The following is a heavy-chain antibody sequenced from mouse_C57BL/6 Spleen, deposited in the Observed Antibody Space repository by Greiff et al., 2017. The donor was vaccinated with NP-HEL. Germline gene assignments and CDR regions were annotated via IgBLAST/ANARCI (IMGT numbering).Heavy chain of an antibody. D-gene: IGHD4-1*01. J-gene: IGHJ4*01. V-gene: IGHV1-52*01. CDR2: IDPSDSET. Sequence: VQLQQPGAELVRPGSSVKLSCKASGYTFTSYWMHWVKQRPIQGLEWIGNIDPSDSETPYNQKFKDKATLTVDKSSSPAYMQLSSLTAEDSTVYYGARGGGTFAMDYWGQGASVTVSS. CDR3: ARGGGTFAMDY. CDR1: GYTFTSYW.